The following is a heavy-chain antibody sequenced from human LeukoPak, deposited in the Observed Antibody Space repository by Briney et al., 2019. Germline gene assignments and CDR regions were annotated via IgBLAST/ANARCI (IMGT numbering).Heavy chain of an antibody. J-gene: IGHJ4*02. D-gene: IGHD3-22*01. CDR1: GFTFSDYY. CDR2: ISSSGSTI. V-gene: IGHV3-11*01. Sequence: GGSLRLSCAASGFTFSDYYMSWIRQAPGKGLEWVSYISSSGSTIYYADSVKGRFTISRDNAKNSLFLQMNSLRAEDTAVYYCAREGITMIVVAEYWGQGTLVTVSS. CDR3: AREGITMIVVAEY.